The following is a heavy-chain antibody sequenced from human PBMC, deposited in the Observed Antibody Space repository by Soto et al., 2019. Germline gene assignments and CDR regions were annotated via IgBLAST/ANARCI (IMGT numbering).Heavy chain of an antibody. J-gene: IGHJ4*02. CDR3: ARGSRSRGVTTFDY. CDR1: GGSISSGDYY. V-gene: IGHV4-30-4*01. CDR2: IYYSGST. Sequence: SETLSLTGTVSGGSISSGDYYWSWIRQPPGKGLEWIGYIYYSGSTYYNPSLKSRVTISVDTSKNQFSLKLSSVTAADTAVYYCARGSRSRGVTTFDYWGQGTLVTVSS. D-gene: IGHD4-17*01.